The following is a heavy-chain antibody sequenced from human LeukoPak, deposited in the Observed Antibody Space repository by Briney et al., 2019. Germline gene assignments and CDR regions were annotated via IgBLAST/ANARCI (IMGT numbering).Heavy chain of an antibody. D-gene: IGHD3-10*01. CDR3: ARDQNGSGSYFSLGAFDI. Sequence: SETLSLTCAVYGGSFSGYYWSWIRQPPGKGLEWIGEINHSGSTNYNPSLKSRVTISVDTSKNQFSLKLSSVTAADTAVYYCARDQNGSGSYFSLGAFDIWGQGTMVTVSS. CDR2: INHSGST. CDR1: GGSFSGYY. V-gene: IGHV4-34*01. J-gene: IGHJ3*02.